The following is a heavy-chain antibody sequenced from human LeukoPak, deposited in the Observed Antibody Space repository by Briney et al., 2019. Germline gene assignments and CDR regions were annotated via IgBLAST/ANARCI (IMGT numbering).Heavy chain of an antibody. D-gene: IGHD3-3*01. J-gene: IGHJ4*02. CDR1: GFTFSSYA. V-gene: IGHV3-23*01. Sequence: GGSLRLSCAASGFTFSSYAMSWVRQAPGKGLEWVSAISGSGGSTYYADSVKGRFTISRDNSKNTLYLQMNSLRAEDMAVYYCAKRDLWSGYHPFDYWGQGTLVTVSS. CDR2: ISGSGGST. CDR3: AKRDLWSGYHPFDY.